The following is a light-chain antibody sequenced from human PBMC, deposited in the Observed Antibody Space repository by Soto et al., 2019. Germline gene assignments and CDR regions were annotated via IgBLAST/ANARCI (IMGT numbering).Light chain of an antibody. J-gene: IGLJ1*01. CDR3: CSYAGSSTCV. Sequence: QSVLTQPASVSGSPGQSITISCTGTSXDVGSYNLVSWYQQHPGKAPKLMIYEGSKRPSGVSNRFSGSKSGNTASLTISGLQAEDEADYYCCSYAGSSTCVFGTGTKVTVL. CDR1: SXDVGSYNL. V-gene: IGLV2-23*01. CDR2: EGS.